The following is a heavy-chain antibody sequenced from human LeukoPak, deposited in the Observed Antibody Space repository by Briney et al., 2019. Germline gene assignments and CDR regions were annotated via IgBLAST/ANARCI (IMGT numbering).Heavy chain of an antibody. V-gene: IGHV3-30-3*01. D-gene: IGHD3-10*01. CDR1: RFTFSSYA. Sequence: GGSLRLSCAASRFTFSSYAMHWVRQAPGKGLEWVAVISDDGSNKYYADSVKGRFTISRDNSKNTLYLQMNSLRAEDTAVYYCARDQGHYYGSGSYGWFDPWGQGTLVTVSS. CDR2: ISDDGSNK. CDR3: ARDQGHYYGSGSYGWFDP. J-gene: IGHJ5*02.